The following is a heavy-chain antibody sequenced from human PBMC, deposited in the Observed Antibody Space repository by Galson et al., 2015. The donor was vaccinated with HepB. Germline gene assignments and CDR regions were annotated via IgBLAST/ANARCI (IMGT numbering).Heavy chain of an antibody. Sequence: SLRLSCAASGFTFSSYAMHWVRQAPGKGLEWVAVISYDGSNKYYADSVKGRFTISRDNSKNTLYLQMNSLRAEDTAVYYCARDGAIVVVPAARGPFDYWGQGTLVTVSS. CDR3: ARDGAIVVVPAARGPFDY. D-gene: IGHD2-2*01. CDR2: ISYDGSNK. J-gene: IGHJ4*02. CDR1: GFTFSSYA. V-gene: IGHV3-30-3*01.